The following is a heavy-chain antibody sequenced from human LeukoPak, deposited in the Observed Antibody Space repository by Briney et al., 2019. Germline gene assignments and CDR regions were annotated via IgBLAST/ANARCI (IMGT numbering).Heavy chain of an antibody. D-gene: IGHD6-13*01. J-gene: IGHJ4*02. Sequence: SQTLSLTCAISGDSVSSNSAAWNWIRQSPSRGLEWLGRTYYRSKWYNDYAVSVKSRITINPDTSKNQFSLKLSSVTAADTAVYYCARAAASPRGYFDYWGQGTLVTVSS. CDR2: TYYRSKWYN. CDR3: ARAAASPRGYFDY. V-gene: IGHV6-1*01. CDR1: GDSVSSNSAA.